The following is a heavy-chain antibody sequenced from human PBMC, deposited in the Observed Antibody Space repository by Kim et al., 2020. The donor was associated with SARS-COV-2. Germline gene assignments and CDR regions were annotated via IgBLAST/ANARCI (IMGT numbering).Heavy chain of an antibody. V-gene: IGHV4-31*03. CDR3: ARDNRGVRYVVTATGGMDV. CDR2: IYYSGST. CDR1: GGSISSGGYY. J-gene: IGHJ6*02. D-gene: IGHD2-21*02. Sequence: SETLSLTCTVSGGSISSGGYYWSWIRQHPGKGLEWIGYIYYSGSTYYNPSLKSRVTISVDTSKNQFSLKLSSVTAADTAVYYCARDNRGVRYVVTATGGMDVWGQGTTVTVSS.